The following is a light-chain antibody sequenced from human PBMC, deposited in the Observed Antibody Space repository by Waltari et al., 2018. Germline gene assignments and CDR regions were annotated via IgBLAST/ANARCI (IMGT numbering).Light chain of an antibody. CDR1: SSDVGGYDF. V-gene: IGLV2-11*01. CDR3: CSHAGSDTFWV. Sequence: QSALTQPRSVSGPPGQSVTISCTGTSSDVGGYDFLSWYQQHPGKAPKLIMYYVSQRPSGVPDRFSGPKSGNTASLTITGLQAEDEAEYYCCSHAGSDTFWVFGGGTKVTVL. J-gene: IGLJ3*02. CDR2: YVS.